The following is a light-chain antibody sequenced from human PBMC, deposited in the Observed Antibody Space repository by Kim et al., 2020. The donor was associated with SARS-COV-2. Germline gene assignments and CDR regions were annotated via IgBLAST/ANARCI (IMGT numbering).Light chain of an antibody. CDR3: QQRGN. CDR2: DAS. J-gene: IGKJ5*01. Sequence: ATQSLHQGQRATLSCRASQSVATYLAWYQQRPGQAPRLLIYDASKRATGSAARFRGSGSGTDFTLTSGTLEPEDSAVYYCQQRGNFGQGTRLEIK. V-gene: IGKV3-11*01. CDR1: QSVATY.